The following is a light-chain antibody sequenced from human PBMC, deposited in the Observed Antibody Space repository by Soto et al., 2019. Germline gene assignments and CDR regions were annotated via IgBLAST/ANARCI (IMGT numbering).Light chain of an antibody. CDR1: QSVSSN. Sequence: VMTQSPATLSVSPGEGATLSCRASQSVSSNLAWYQQKPGLAPRLLIYDAFSRATGIPDRFSGSGSGTDFTLTISRLEPEDFAVYYCQQYGNSPSTFGQGTKVDNK. CDR2: DAF. V-gene: IGKV3D-20*01. J-gene: IGKJ1*01. CDR3: QQYGNSPST.